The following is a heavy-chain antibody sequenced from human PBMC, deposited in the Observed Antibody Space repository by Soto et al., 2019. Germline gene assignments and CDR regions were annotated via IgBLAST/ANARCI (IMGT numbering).Heavy chain of an antibody. J-gene: IGHJ5*02. V-gene: IGHV1-3*01. CDR3: ARIETGRVVTRPNWLDP. Sequence: ASVKVSCKASGYTFTNYAIHWVRLAPGQRLEWMGWINAGNGNTKSSQRFQDRVTISRDTSASTAYMELNSLRFEDTAVYYCARIETGRVVTRPNWLDPWGQGTLVTVSS. D-gene: IGHD2-21*02. CDR1: GYTFTNYA. CDR2: INAGNGNT.